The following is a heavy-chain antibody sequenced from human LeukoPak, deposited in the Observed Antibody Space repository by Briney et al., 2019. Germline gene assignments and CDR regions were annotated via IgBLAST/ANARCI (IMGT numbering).Heavy chain of an antibody. V-gene: IGHV1-2*02. CDR3: VRAGAFYDILGV. D-gene: IGHD3-9*01. CDR1: GYTFNDHF. J-gene: IGHJ6*02. Sequence: ASVKVSCKASGYTFNDHFIHWVRQASGQRPEWVGWMDPKSGGTRFAPNFQGRVTLTRDTSVSAAYMELSSLTSDDTAVYYCVRAGAFYDILGVWGPGATVAVSS. CDR2: MDPKSGGT.